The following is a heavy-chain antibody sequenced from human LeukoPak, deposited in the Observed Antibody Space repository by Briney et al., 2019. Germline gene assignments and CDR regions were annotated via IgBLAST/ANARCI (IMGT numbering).Heavy chain of an antibody. CDR3: ARLGNSHYYYYYYMDV. J-gene: IGHJ6*03. CDR1: GDSVRSSSYF. Sequence: SETLSLTCTVSGDSVRSSSYFWAWIRQPPGKGLEWIANIYYSGSTYYNPSLKSRVTITLDTSKNQFSLQLNSVTPEDTAVYYCARLGNSHYYYYYYMDVWGKGTTVTVSS. CDR2: IYYSGST. V-gene: IGHV4-39*07. D-gene: IGHD4-23*01.